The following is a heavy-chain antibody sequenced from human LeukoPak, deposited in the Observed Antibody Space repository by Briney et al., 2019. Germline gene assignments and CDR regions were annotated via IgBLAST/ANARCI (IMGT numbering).Heavy chain of an antibody. Sequence: SDTLSLTCTASGGSISSYYWSWIRQPPGKGLEWIGYIYYSGSTNYNPSLKSRVTISVDTSKNQFSLKLSSVTAADTAVYYCARIPITMSEDYYFDYWGQGTLVTVSS. CDR3: ARIPITMSEDYYFDY. V-gene: IGHV4-59*01. J-gene: IGHJ4*02. CDR1: GGSISSYY. CDR2: IYYSGST. D-gene: IGHD3-10*02.